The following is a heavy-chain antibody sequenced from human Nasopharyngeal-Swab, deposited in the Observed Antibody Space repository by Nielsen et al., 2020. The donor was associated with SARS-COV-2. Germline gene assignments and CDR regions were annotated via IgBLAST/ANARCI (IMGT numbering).Heavy chain of an antibody. CDR1: GLSISGYW. D-gene: IGHD2-2*03. CDR3: LRGMAGYGWFDP. Sequence: GGSLRLSCAASGLSISGYWMHWVRQAPGKGLVWVSRISSDGGANYADSATGRFTISRDNAKNTVYLQMNSLRDEDTAVYYCLRGMAGYGWFDPWGQGILVTVSS. J-gene: IGHJ5*02. V-gene: IGHV3-74*01. CDR2: ISSDGGA.